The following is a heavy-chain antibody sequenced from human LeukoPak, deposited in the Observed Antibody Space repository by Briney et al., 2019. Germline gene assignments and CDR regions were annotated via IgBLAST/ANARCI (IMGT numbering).Heavy chain of an antibody. J-gene: IGHJ5*02. V-gene: IGHV4-38-2*02. Sequence: SDTLSLTCTVSGYSISSGHYWGWIRPPPGKGLEWIGSMYHSGSTYYNPPLKSRVTISEDTSKNQFSLKLRSVTAADTAVYYCARGPRFGELLWHWFDPWGQGTLVTVSS. CDR3: ARGPRFGELLWHWFDP. CDR1: GYSISSGHY. D-gene: IGHD3-10*01. CDR2: MYHSGST.